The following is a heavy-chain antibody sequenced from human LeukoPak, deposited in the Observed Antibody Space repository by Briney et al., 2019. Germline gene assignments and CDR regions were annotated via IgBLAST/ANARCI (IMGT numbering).Heavy chain of an antibody. Sequence: SETLSLTCTVSGGSISSYYWSWIRQPPGKGLEWIGYIYYSGSTYYNPSLKSRVTISVDTSKNQFSLKLSSVTAADTAVYYCARARNAFDIWGQGTMVTVSS. CDR3: ARARNAFDI. CDR1: GGSISSYY. J-gene: IGHJ3*02. CDR2: IYYSGST. V-gene: IGHV4-59*08. D-gene: IGHD1-14*01.